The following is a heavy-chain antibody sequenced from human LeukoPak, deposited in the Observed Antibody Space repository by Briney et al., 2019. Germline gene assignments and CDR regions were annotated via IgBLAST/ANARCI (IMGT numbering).Heavy chain of an antibody. CDR3: AKDSAYYYDTSGYYQYFFDF. D-gene: IGHD3-22*01. CDR2: IWYDGSNK. Sequence: GGSLRLSCAASGFTFSSYGMHWVRQAPGKGLEWVAVIWYDGSNKYYADSVKGRFTISRDNPKNTLYLQMNSLRAEDTAVYYCAKDSAYYYDTSGYYQYFFDFWGQGTLVTVSS. CDR1: GFTFSSYG. J-gene: IGHJ4*02. V-gene: IGHV3-33*06.